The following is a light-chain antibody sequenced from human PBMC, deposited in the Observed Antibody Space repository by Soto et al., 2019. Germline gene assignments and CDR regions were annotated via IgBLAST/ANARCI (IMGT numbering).Light chain of an antibody. J-gene: IGKJ3*01. CDR1: QSLLHSNGYNY. CDR2: LGS. CDR3: MQALQTPFT. Sequence: DLVMTQSPLSLPVTPGEPAYISCRSSQSLLHSNGYNYLDWYLQKPGQSPQLLIYLGSNRASGVPDRFSGSGSGTDFTLKISRVEAEDVGVYCCMQALQTPFTFGPGTKVDIK. V-gene: IGKV2-28*01.